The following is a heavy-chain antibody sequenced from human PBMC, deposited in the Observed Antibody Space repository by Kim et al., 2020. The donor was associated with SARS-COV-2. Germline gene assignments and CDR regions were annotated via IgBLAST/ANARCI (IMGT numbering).Heavy chain of an antibody. V-gene: IGHV3-49*02. CDR3: TRGSYG. D-gene: IGHD2-8*01. CDR2: AYVGTT. J-gene: IGHJ4*02. Sequence: AYVGTTEYAASVKGRFTISRDDSKSIAYLQMNSLKTEDTAVYYCTRGSYGWGQGTLVTVSS.